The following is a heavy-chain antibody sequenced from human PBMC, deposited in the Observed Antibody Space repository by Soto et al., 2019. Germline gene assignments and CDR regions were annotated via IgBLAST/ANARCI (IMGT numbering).Heavy chain of an antibody. CDR2: IYYSGGT. Sequence: QVQLQESGPGLVKPSQTLSLTCTVSGGSISGDYYWSWIRQPPGKGLEWIGHIYYSGGTFDTPSLKVRAFFSIDTSKNQFSLRLKSVTAADTAVYYCARVESGYDPVFDYWGQGALVTVSS. CDR3: ARVESGYDPVFDY. V-gene: IGHV4-30-4*01. CDR1: GGSISGDYY. J-gene: IGHJ4*02. D-gene: IGHD5-12*01.